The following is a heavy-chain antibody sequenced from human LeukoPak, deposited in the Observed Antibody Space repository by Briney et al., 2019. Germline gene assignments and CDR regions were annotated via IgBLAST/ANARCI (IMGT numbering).Heavy chain of an antibody. D-gene: IGHD6-13*01. CDR2: IYASGNT. J-gene: IGHJ4*02. V-gene: IGHV4-4*07. CDR1: GGSISSYY. Sequence: SETLSLTCTVSGGSISSYYWSWVRQPAGKGLEWIGRIYASGNTNYNPSLKGRVTMTVDTSKNQFSLNLSSVTAADTAVYYCARGRGSSWYYYDSWGQGTLVTVSS. CDR3: ARGRGSSWYYYDS.